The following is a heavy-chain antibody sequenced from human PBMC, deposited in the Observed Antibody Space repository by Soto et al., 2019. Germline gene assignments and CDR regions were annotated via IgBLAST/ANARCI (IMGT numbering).Heavy chain of an antibody. V-gene: IGHV3-74*01. J-gene: IGHJ4*02. CDR3: ARWPFGWYGFDY. Sequence: EVQLVESGGGLVQPGGSLRLSCAGSGFTFSSDWMHWVRQDPGKGLVWVSRLNKDGTIANYADAVKGRFTISRDNAKNTLILQMNSLTAEDPGLYYCARWPFGWYGFDYWGQGTVVTVSS. CDR2: LNKDGTIA. D-gene: IGHD6-19*01. CDR1: GFTFSSDW.